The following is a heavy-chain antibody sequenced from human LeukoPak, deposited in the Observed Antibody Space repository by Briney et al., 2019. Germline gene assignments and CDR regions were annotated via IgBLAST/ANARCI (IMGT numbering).Heavy chain of an antibody. CDR1: GCSISSYC. V-gene: IGHV4-59*01. Sequence: PSETLSLTCTVSGCSISSYCWSWIRQPPGKGLEWIGYIYYSGSTNYNPSLKSRVTISVDTSKNQFSLKLSSVTAADTAVYYCARVPRYYYDSSGYYPPGAFDIWGQGTMVTVSS. CDR2: IYYSGST. CDR3: ARVPRYYYDSSGYYPPGAFDI. D-gene: IGHD3-22*01. J-gene: IGHJ3*02.